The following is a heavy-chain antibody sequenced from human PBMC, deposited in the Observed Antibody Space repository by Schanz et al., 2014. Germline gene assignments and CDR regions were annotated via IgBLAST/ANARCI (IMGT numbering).Heavy chain of an antibody. CDR3: VGIHVAVAEAFY. D-gene: IGHD6-19*01. J-gene: IGHJ4*02. Sequence: EVQLVESGGELVQPGGSLRLSCAASGFTFSSYWMHWVRQVPGKGPVWVSRINGDGSSTLYADSVKGRFTISRDNAKNTLYLQMNSLRPEDTALYYCVGIHVAVAEAFYWGQGALVIVS. CDR1: GFTFSSYW. CDR2: INGDGSST. V-gene: IGHV3-74*01.